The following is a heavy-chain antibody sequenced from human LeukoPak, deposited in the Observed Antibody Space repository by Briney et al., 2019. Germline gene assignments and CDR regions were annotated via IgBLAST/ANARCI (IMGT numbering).Heavy chain of an antibody. CDR3: ARDTSHLLHYPPLDAFDI. Sequence: PSETLSLTCAVYGVSFCGYYWSWIRQAPGKGLEWIGDINHSRSTNYNPSLKSRVTISVDTSKSQFSLKLSSVTAADTAAYYCARDTSHLLHYPPLDAFDIWGQGTMVTVSS. V-gene: IGHV4-34*01. CDR1: GVSFCGYY. D-gene: IGHD3-3*02. CDR2: INHSRST. J-gene: IGHJ3*02.